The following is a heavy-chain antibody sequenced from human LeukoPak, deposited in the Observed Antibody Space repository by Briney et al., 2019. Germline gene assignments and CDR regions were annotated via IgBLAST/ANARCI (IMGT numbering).Heavy chain of an antibody. CDR3: AKGRIIMVRGVSMDV. Sequence: PGGSLRLSCEASAFTFSSYGMHWVRQAPGKGLEWVAVISYDGSNKYYADSVKGRFTISRDNSKNTLYLQMNSLRAEDTAVYYCAKGRIIMVRGVSMDVWGKGTTVTVSS. V-gene: IGHV3-30*18. J-gene: IGHJ6*04. CDR1: AFTFSSYG. D-gene: IGHD3-10*01. CDR2: ISYDGSNK.